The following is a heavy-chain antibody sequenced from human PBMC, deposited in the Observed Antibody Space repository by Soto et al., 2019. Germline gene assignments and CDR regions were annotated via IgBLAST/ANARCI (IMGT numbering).Heavy chain of an antibody. CDR2: FYWDDSK. CDR3: AHKGPEDWPLDY. D-gene: IGHD3-9*01. Sequence: QITLKESGPPLVRPTQTLTLTCAFSGFSLSTSGVGVGWIRQPPGKALEWLAVFYWDDSKHYSPSLRSRLTITKDTSKTQVVLTMTNMDPMDTGTYYCAHKGPEDWPLDYWGQGTLVTVSS. V-gene: IGHV2-5*02. CDR1: GFSLSTSGVG. J-gene: IGHJ4*02.